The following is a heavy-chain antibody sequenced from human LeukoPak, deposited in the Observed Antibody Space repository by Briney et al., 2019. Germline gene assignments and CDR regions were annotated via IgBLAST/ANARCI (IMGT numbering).Heavy chain of an antibody. D-gene: IGHD3-3*02. CDR3: AKREAAFGKKYFQY. CDR2: INQDETDI. J-gene: IGHJ1*01. Sequence: GGSLRLSCAASRFTFGSSWMSWPRQAPGKGLEWVATINQDETDISYVDSVKGRFTISRDNAKNSLYLQMNSLRAEDTAVYYCAKREAAFGKKYFQYWGQGTLVTVSS. CDR1: RFTFGSSW. V-gene: IGHV3-7*01.